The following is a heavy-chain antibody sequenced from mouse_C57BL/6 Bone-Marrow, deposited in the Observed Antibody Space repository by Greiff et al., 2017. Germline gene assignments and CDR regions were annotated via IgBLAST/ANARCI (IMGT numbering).Heavy chain of an antibody. CDR1: GYTFTSYW. CDR2: ITPSSGNT. V-gene: IGHV1-7*01. J-gene: IGHJ4*01. CDR3: ARSPIYYYGSKDDMDY. D-gene: IGHD1-1*01. Sequence: QVQLQQSGAELAKPGASVKLSCKASGYTFTSYWMHWVKQRPGQGLEWIGYITPSSGNTKYNQKFKDKATLTADKSSSTAYMQLSSLTYEASAVYYGARSPIYYYGSKDDMDYWGQGTSVTVSS.